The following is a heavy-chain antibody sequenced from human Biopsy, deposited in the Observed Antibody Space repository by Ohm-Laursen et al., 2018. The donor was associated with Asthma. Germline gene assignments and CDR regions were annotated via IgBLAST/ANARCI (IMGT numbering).Heavy chain of an antibody. V-gene: IGHV3-23*01. CDR3: AKGMDTFDI. CDR1: GFRFNSYA. Sequence: LSLTCAVTGFRFNSYAVSWVRQAPGKGPERVSTISASGNSTYYGDSVKGRFTISRDNSKNTLFLHMNSLRADDTAVYYCAKGMDTFDIWGQGTLVTVSS. D-gene: IGHD5-18*01. CDR2: ISASGNST. J-gene: IGHJ3*02.